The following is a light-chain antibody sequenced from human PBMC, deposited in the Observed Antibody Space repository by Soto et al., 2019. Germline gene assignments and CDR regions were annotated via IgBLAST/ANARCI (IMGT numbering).Light chain of an antibody. CDR2: QVS. CDR1: SSDVGNYNY. CDR3: SSYTTSSTLYV. Sequence: QSVLTQPPSVSGAPGQRVAISCTGTSSDVGNYNYVSWYQQHPGKAPQLMIFQVSNRASGVSNRFSGSKSGDTASLTISGLQAEDEADYYCSSYTTSSTLYVFGTGTKVTVL. V-gene: IGLV2-14*01. J-gene: IGLJ1*01.